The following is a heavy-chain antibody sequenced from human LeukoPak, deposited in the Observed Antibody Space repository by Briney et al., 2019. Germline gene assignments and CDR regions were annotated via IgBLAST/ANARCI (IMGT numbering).Heavy chain of an antibody. D-gene: IGHD3-9*01. V-gene: IGHV1-18*04. CDR3: ARVTPGGYEGFDWLENFDY. CDR1: GYTFTSYG. Sequence: APVKVSCKPSGYTFTSYGISWLRQAPGQGLEGMGWISPYNGNTNYAQKLQGRVTMTTDTSTSTAYMELRSLRSDDTAVYYCARVTPGGYEGFDWLENFDYWGQGTLVTVSS. CDR2: ISPYNGNT. J-gene: IGHJ4*02.